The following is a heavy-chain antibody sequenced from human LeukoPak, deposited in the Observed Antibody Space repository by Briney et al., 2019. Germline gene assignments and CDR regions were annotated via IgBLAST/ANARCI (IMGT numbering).Heavy chain of an antibody. Sequence: KPSETLSLTCTVSGGSISSYYWSWIRQPAGKGLEWIGRIYTSGSTYYNPSLKSRVTISRDTSKDQFSLRLSSVTAADTAVYYCARRSSGRPVDYWGQGTLVTVSS. CDR1: GGSISSYY. J-gene: IGHJ4*02. CDR2: IYTSGST. D-gene: IGHD3-3*01. V-gene: IGHV4-4*07. CDR3: ARRSSGRPVDY.